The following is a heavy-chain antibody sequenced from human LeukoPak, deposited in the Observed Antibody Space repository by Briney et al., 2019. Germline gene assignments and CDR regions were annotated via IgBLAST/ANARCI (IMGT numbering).Heavy chain of an antibody. CDR3: AKDLHYGSADY. D-gene: IGHD3-10*01. CDR2: INRDGSTT. V-gene: IGHV3-74*01. Sequence: GGSLRLSCAASGFTFSNHWMHWVRQVPGKGLVWVSLINRDGSTTNYADSVKGRFTISRDNAKNMLYLQMNSLRAEDTAVYYCAKDLHYGSADYWGQGTLVTVSS. CDR1: GFTFSNHW. J-gene: IGHJ4*02.